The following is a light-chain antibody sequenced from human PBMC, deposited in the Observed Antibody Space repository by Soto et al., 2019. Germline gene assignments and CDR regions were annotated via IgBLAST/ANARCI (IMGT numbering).Light chain of an antibody. V-gene: IGKV1-5*01. Sequence: DFQMTQSPSTLSASVGDRVTITCRASQNIRSRLAWFQQKPGKAPKLLIYDASSLESGVPQRFSGSGSGTEFTLTISSLQPDDFATYYCQQYSSYWTFAQGTKVDIK. CDR2: DAS. J-gene: IGKJ1*01. CDR3: QQYSSYWT. CDR1: QNIRSR.